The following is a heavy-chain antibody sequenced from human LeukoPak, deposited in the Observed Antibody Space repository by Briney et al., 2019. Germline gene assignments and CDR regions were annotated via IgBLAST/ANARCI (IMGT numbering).Heavy chain of an antibody. Sequence: GGSLRLSCAASGFTFRSYEMIWVRQAPGKGRERLSYISGGGGTTYYADSVKGRFNISRDNAKNSLYLQMNSLGAGDTAVYYCARDHLNLFDYWGQGTLVTVSS. J-gene: IGHJ4*02. CDR2: ISGGGGTT. CDR1: GFTFRSYE. CDR3: ARDHLNLFDY. V-gene: IGHV3-48*03.